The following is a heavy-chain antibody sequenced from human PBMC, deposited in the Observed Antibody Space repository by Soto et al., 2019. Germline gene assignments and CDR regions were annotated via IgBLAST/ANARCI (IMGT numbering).Heavy chain of an antibody. CDR2: IIPIFGTA. Sequence: QVQLVQSGAEVKKPGSSVKVSCKASGGTFSSYAISWVRQAPGQGLEWMGGIIPIFGTANYAQKFQGRVTIPADDATSTAYMELSSLRSEDTAVYYCARGDESSSSYDYYGMDVWGQGTTVTVSS. CDR1: GGTFSSYA. D-gene: IGHD6-6*01. V-gene: IGHV1-69*12. CDR3: ARGDESSSSYDYYGMDV. J-gene: IGHJ6*02.